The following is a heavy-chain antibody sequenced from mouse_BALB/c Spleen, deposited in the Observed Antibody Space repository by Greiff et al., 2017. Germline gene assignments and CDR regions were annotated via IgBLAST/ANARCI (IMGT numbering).Heavy chain of an antibody. CDR2: INSNGGST. J-gene: IGHJ3*01. CDR3: ARAYDYSFAY. Sequence: EVKLQESGGGLVQPGGSLKLSCAASGFTFSSYGMSWVRQTPDKRLELVATINSNGGSTYYPDSVKGRFTISRDNAKNTLYLQMSSLKSEDTAMYYCARAYDYSFAYWGQGTLVTVSA. D-gene: IGHD2-4*01. CDR1: GFTFSSYG. V-gene: IGHV5-6-3*01.